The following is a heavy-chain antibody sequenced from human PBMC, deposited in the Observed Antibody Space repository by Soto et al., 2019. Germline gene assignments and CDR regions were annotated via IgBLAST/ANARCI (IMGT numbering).Heavy chain of an antibody. CDR2: IDPSDSYT. Sequence: GESLKISCKGSGYSFTSYWIGWVRQMPGKGLEWMGRIDPSDSYTNYSPSFQGHVTISADKSISTAYLQWSSLKASDTAMYYWARLFPNTVAAGPWGQGTLVTVSS. D-gene: IGHD6-19*01. V-gene: IGHV5-10-1*01. CDR1: GYSFTSYW. J-gene: IGHJ5*02. CDR3: ARLFPNTVAAGP.